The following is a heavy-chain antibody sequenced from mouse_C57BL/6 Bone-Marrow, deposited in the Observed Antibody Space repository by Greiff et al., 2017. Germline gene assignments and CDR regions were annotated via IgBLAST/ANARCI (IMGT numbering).Heavy chain of an antibody. CDR2: IYPRDGSS. V-gene: IGHV1-85*01. CDR1: GYTFTSYD. Sequence: VKLMESGPELVKPGASVKLSCKASGYTFTSYDINWVKQRPGQGLEWIGWIYPRDGSSKYNEKFKGKATLSVDSSSRTAYMQLHILTSEDSAVYFCARYRDYWGQGTTLPVSS. J-gene: IGHJ2*01. CDR3: ARYRDY.